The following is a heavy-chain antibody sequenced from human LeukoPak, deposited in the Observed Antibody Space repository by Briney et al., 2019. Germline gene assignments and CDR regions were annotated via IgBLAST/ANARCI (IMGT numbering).Heavy chain of an antibody. D-gene: IGHD3-16*01. V-gene: IGHV4-39*01. Sequence: NAPETLSLTCTVSGGSISNFWGWIRQPPGKGLEWIGSIHYTGNTFYNASLKSRVTMSIDTSKNQFSLKLSSMTAADTAVYYCARHFSLGAFDIWGQGTMVSVSS. CDR2: IHYTGNT. CDR1: GGSISNF. CDR3: ARHFSLGAFDI. J-gene: IGHJ3*02.